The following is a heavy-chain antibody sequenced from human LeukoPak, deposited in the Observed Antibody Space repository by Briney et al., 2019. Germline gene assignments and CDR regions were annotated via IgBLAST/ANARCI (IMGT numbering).Heavy chain of an antibody. V-gene: IGHV3-21*01. Sequence: PGGSLRLSCTASGFTLSSYSMTWVRQAPGKGLEWVSSISSGGSYIYYVDSVKGRFTTSRDNARNSLYLQMNSLRAEDTAVYYCARTYYYGSGSNDYWGQGTLVTVSS. CDR1: GFTLSSYS. CDR3: ARTYYYGSGSNDY. CDR2: ISSGGSYI. J-gene: IGHJ4*02. D-gene: IGHD3-10*01.